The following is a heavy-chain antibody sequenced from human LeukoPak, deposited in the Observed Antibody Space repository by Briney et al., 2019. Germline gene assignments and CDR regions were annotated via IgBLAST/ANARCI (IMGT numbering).Heavy chain of an antibody. J-gene: IGHJ4*02. CDR3: ARLPVGAIDS. Sequence: PGGSLRLACAPSGSTSSIFAMHWVRQAPGKGLEWVAAISYDGSNKYYADSVKGRFTISRDNSKNTLYLQINSLSAEDTAVYYCARLPVGAIDSWGQGTLVTVSS. V-gene: IGHV3-30*04. CDR1: GSTSSIFA. D-gene: IGHD1-26*01. CDR2: ISYDGSNK.